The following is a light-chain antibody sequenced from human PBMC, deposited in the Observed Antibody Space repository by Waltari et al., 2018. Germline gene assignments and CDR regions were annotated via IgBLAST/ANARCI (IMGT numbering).Light chain of an antibody. J-gene: IGKJ2*01. CDR3: QESYSTPPT. Sequence: DIQMTQSPSSLSASVGDRVTITCRASQSISSYLNWYQQKPGKAPKLLIYAASSLQSGVPSMFSGGGSGTDFTLTISSLQPEDFATYYCQESYSTPPTFGQGTKLQIK. V-gene: IGKV1-39*01. CDR1: QSISSY. CDR2: AAS.